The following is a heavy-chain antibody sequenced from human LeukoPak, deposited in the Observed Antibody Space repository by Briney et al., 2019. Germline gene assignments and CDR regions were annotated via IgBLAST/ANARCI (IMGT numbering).Heavy chain of an antibody. CDR1: GFTFSSYA. V-gene: IGHV3-23*01. J-gene: IGHJ4*02. CDR2: ISGSGGST. D-gene: IGHD5-24*01. Sequence: PAWSLTLSCATSGFTFSSYAISWVRQAPATGLEWVSAISGSGGSTYYADSVKGRFTISRDNSKSTLFLQMNSLRAEDTAVYYCAKDPRVGSRVATPCHWGQGTLVTVSS. CDR3: AKDPRVGSRVATPCH.